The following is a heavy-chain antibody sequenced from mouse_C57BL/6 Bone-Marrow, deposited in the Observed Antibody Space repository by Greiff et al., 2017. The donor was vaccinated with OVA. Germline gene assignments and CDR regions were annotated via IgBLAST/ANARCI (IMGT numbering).Heavy chain of an antibody. CDR1: GYTFTSYW. Sequence: VQLQQPGAELVKPGASVKLSCKASGYTFTSYWMHWVKQRPGRGLEWIGRIDPNSGGTKYNEKFKSKATLTVDKPSSTAYMQLSSLTSEDSAVYYCARERITGVLYWYFDVWGTGTTVTVSS. CDR3: ARERITGVLYWYFDV. V-gene: IGHV1-72*01. J-gene: IGHJ1*03. CDR2: IDPNSGGT. D-gene: IGHD4-1*01.